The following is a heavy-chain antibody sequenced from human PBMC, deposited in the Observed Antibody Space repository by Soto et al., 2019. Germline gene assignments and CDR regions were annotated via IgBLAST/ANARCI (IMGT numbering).Heavy chain of an antibody. D-gene: IGHD1-1*01. CDR3: VKEVEGFDY. CDR2: ITSSSRDV. Sequence: GGSLILSCAASGFTFISHTMNWVRQAPGKGLEWVSSITSSSRDVFYADSVKGRFTISRDNAKNSLYLQMNSLRAEDTAVYYCVKEVEGFDYWGQGTLVTVSS. V-gene: IGHV3-21*01. CDR1: GFTFISHT. J-gene: IGHJ4*02.